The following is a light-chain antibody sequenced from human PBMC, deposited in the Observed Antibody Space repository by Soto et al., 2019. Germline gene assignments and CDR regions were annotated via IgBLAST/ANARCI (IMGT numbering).Light chain of an antibody. V-gene: IGKV3-15*01. J-gene: IGKJ1*01. Sequence: EIVMTQSPATLSMSPGERVTLSCRASQSVSSSLAWNQQNPGQAPRLLIYGASTRATGVPDRFSGSGSGTEFTLTISSLQSEDFAVYYCGQYNKWPWTFGQGTKVEIK. CDR1: QSVSSS. CDR2: GAS. CDR3: GQYNKWPWT.